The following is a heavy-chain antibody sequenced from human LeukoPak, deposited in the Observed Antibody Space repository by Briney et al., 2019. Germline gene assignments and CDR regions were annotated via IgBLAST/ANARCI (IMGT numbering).Heavy chain of an antibody. CDR2: IRSKAYGGTT. D-gene: IGHD6-13*01. CDR3: TRDHSNYYYYGMDV. Sequence: GSLRLSCTASGFTFGDYAMSWVRQAPGKGLEWAGFIRSKAYGGTTEYAASVKGRFTISRDDSKSIAYLQMNSLKTEDTAVYYCTRDHSNYYYYGMDVWGQGTTVTVSS. CDR1: GFTFGDYA. V-gene: IGHV3-49*04. J-gene: IGHJ6*02.